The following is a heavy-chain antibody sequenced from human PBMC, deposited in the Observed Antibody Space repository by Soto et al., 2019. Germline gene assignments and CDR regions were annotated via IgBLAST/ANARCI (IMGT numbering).Heavy chain of an antibody. CDR3: ARGLDYVGFDY. J-gene: IGHJ4*02. D-gene: IGHD4-17*01. V-gene: IGHV4-61*01. CDR1: GDSVSIGTYY. CDR2: IYYRGST. Sequence: QVQLQESGPGLVKPSETLSLTRIVSGDSVSIGTYYWSWIRQPPGKGLEWIGYIYYRGSTNYNPSLKSRVTISIDTSRNQFSLKVNSVTAADTAVYYCARGLDYVGFDYWGQGTLVAVSS.